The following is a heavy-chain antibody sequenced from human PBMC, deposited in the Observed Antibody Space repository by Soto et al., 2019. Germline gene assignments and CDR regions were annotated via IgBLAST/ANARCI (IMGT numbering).Heavy chain of an antibody. V-gene: IGHV1-69*13. Sequence: SVKVSCKASGYTFSSYAISWVRQAPGQGLEWMGGIIPIFGTANYAQKFQGRVTITADESTSTAYLELSSLRSEDMAVYYCARDNSPCSRYLHAPGYWGEGKLGNVSS. J-gene: IGHJ4*02. CDR1: GYTFSSYA. D-gene: IGHD3-22*01. CDR2: IIPIFGTA. CDR3: ARDNSPCSRYLHAPGY.